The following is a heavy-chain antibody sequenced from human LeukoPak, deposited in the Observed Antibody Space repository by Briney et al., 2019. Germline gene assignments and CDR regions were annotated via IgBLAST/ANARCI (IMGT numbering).Heavy chain of an antibody. V-gene: IGHV3-30*18. Sequence: GRSLRLSCAASGFTFSSYGMHWVRQAPGKGLEWVAVISYDGSNKYYADSVKGRFTISRDNSKNMLYLQMNSLRAEDTGAYYCAKFHGYSYGRFDYWGQGTLVTVSS. CDR3: AKFHGYSYGRFDY. D-gene: IGHD5-18*01. J-gene: IGHJ4*02. CDR1: GFTFSSYG. CDR2: ISYDGSNK.